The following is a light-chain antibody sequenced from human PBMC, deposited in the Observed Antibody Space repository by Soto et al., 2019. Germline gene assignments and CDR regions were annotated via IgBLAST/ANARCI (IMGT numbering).Light chain of an antibody. V-gene: IGKV3D-20*02. J-gene: IGKJ1*01. Sequence: EIVFTQSPATLSLSPGERATLSCGASQSVSSSYLAWYQQKPGLAPRLLIYGASSRATGIPDRFSGSGSGTDFTLTISSLEPEDFAVYYCQQRSNWPWTFGQGTKVDIK. CDR2: GAS. CDR3: QQRSNWPWT. CDR1: QSVSSSY.